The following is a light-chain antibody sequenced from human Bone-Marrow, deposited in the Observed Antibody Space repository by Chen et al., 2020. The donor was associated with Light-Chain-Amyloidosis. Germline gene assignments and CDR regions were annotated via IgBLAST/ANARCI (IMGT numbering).Light chain of an antibody. CDR3: QQYDTDSWA. Sequence: DIQMTQSPSTLSASVGDRVTITCRASQSVDRWLAWFQQKPGKAPRLLIYESSNLETGFPLRFRVIGSGTEFTLTISGLQPDDLAAYYCQQYDTDSWAFGQGTTVEV. J-gene: IGKJ1*01. CDR1: QSVDRW. V-gene: IGKV1-5*03. CDR2: ESS.